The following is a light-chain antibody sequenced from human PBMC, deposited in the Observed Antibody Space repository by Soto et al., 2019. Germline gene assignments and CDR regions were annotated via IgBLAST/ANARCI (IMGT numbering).Light chain of an antibody. Sequence: QSALTQPASVSGSLGQSITISCTGTSGDIAIYNFVSWFQQHPGKAPKLMIFEGSHRPSGVSERVSGSKSGNTASLTISGLQAEDEADYYCTSYTRSSTWVFGGGTKLTVL. CDR2: EGS. CDR1: SGDIAIYNF. J-gene: IGLJ3*02. CDR3: TSYTRSSTWV. V-gene: IGLV2-14*01.